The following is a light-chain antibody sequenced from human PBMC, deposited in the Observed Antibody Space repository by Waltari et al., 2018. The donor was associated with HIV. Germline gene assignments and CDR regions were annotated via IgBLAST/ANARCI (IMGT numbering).Light chain of an antibody. CDR1: NIGTRS. J-gene: IGLJ2*01. CDR2: DDS. Sequence: SYVLTQPPSVSVAPGQTARITCGGNNIGTRSVHWYQQKPGQAPVLVVNDDSDRPSGIPERFSGSNSGNTATVTISRVEAGDEADYYCQVWDNGSDHPVIFGGGTKLTVL. CDR3: QVWDNGSDHPVI. V-gene: IGLV3-21*02.